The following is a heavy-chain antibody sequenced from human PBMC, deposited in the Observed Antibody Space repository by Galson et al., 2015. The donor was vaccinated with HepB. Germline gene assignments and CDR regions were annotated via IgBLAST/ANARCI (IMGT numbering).Heavy chain of an antibody. V-gene: IGHV4-39*07. CDR1: GGSISSSSYY. Sequence: LSLTCTVSGGSISSSSYYWGWIRQPPGKGLEWIGSIYYSGSTYYNPSLKSRVTISVDTSKNQFSLKLSSVTAADTAVYYCARAFSSPAPYSSGARGAGIFDYWGQGTLVTVSS. CDR2: IYYSGST. J-gene: IGHJ4*02. D-gene: IGHD6-19*01. CDR3: ARAFSSPAPYSSGARGAGIFDY.